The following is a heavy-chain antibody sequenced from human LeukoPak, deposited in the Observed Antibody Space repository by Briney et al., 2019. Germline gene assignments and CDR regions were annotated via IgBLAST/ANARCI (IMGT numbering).Heavy chain of an antibody. V-gene: IGHV4-34*01. CDR1: GGSFSGYY. CDR2: INHSGST. CDR3: ARGGHYYYYGMDV. J-gene: IGHJ6*02. Sequence: PSETLSLTCAVYGGSFSGYYWSWIRKPPGKGLEWIGEINHSGSTNYNPSLKSRVTISVDTSKNQFSLKLSSVTAADTAVYYCARGGHYYYYGMDVWGQGTTVTVSS.